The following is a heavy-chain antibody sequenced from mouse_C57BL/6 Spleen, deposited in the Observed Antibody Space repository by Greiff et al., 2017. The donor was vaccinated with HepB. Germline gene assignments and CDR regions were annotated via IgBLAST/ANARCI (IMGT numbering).Heavy chain of an antibody. CDR2: IYPGGGYT. CDR3: ARVVANAMDY. V-gene: IGHV1-63*01. Sequence: VQLVESGAELVRPGTSVKMSCKASGYTFTNYWIGWAKQRPGHGLEWIGDIYPGGGYTNYNEKFKGKATLTADKSSSTAYMQFSSLTSEDSAIYYCARVVANAMDYWGQGTSVTVSS. J-gene: IGHJ4*01. D-gene: IGHD1-1*01. CDR1: GYTFTNYW.